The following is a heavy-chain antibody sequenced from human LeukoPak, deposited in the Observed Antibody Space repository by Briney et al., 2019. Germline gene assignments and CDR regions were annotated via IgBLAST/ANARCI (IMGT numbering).Heavy chain of an antibody. D-gene: IGHD3-22*01. V-gene: IGHV3-15*01. Sequence: GGSLRLSCAASGFTVSNAWMSWVRQAPGKGLEWVGRIKSKTDGGATDYAAPVKGRFTISRDDSKNTLYLQMNSLKTEDTAVYYCTTRTKYYDSSAGYFDYWGQGTLVTVSA. CDR1: GFTVSNAW. J-gene: IGHJ4*02. CDR3: TTRTKYYDSSAGYFDY. CDR2: IKSKTDGGAT.